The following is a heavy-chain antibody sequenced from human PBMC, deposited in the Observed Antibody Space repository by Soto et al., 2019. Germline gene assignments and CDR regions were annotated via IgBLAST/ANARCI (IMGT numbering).Heavy chain of an antibody. J-gene: IGHJ2*01. Sequence: VASVKVSCKASGYTFTSYYMHWVRQAPGQGLEWMGIINPSGGSTSYAQKFQGRVTMTRDTSTSTVYMELSSLRSEDTAVYYCARDLSAGYSGYDNPYWYFDLWGRGTLVTVSS. CDR1: GYTFTSYY. CDR2: INPSGGST. CDR3: ARDLSAGYSGYDNPYWYFDL. V-gene: IGHV1-46*01. D-gene: IGHD5-12*01.